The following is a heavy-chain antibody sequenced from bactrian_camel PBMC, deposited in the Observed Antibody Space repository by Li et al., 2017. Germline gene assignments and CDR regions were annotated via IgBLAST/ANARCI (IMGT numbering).Heavy chain of an antibody. CDR1: GYTYSSYC. Sequence: HVQLVESGGGSVQAGGSLRLSCEVSGYTYSSYCMGWFRQAPGKEREGVAAIHAEGSTAYYANSVKGRFTISYDNAKNTLYLQMNSLKPEDTAMYYCAADVLLSPIEFNMIRTANYWGQGTQVTVS. CDR2: IHAEGSTA. V-gene: IGHV3S1*01. CDR3: AADVLLSPIEFNMIRTANY. D-gene: IGHD3*01. J-gene: IGHJ4*01.